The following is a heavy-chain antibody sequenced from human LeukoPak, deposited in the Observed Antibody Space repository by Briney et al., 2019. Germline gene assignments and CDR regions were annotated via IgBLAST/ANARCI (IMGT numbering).Heavy chain of an antibody. CDR1: GGSISSHY. J-gene: IGHJ4*02. CDR3: ARVLGSGYSDY. V-gene: IGHV4-59*11. CDR2: IFYTGST. Sequence: PSETLSLTCTVSGGSISSHYWSWIRQPPGKGLEWIGYIFYTGSTNYNPSLKSRVIISVDTSKNQFSLKLNSVTAADTAVYYCARVLGSGYSDYWGQGTLVTVSS. D-gene: IGHD2-15*01.